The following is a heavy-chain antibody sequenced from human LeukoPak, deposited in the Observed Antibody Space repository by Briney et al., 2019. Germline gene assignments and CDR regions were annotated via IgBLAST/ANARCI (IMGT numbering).Heavy chain of an antibody. CDR2: ISYDGSNK. J-gene: IGHJ6*02. Sequence: GGSLRLSCAASGFTFSSYGMHWVRQAPGKGLEWVAVISYDGSNKYYADSVKGRFTISRDNSKNTLYLQMNSLRAEDTAVYYRAKDQGYYYGMDVWGQGTTVTVSS. CDR1: GFTFSSYG. V-gene: IGHV3-30*18. CDR3: AKDQGYYYGMDV.